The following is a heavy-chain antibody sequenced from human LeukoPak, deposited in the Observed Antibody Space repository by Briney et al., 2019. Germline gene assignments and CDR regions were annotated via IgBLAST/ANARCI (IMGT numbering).Heavy chain of an antibody. Sequence: SETLSLTCAVYGGSFSGYYWSWIRQPPGKGLEGIGEINHSGSTNYNPSLKSRVTISVDTSKNQFSLKLSSVTAADTAVYYCASSIAAAGTDYWGQGTLVTVSS. J-gene: IGHJ4*02. CDR2: INHSGST. V-gene: IGHV4-34*01. D-gene: IGHD6-13*01. CDR3: ASSIAAAGTDY. CDR1: GGSFSGYY.